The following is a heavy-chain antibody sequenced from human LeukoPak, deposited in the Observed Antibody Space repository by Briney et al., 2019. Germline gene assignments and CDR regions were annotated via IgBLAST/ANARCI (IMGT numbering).Heavy chain of an antibody. V-gene: IGHV4-39*07. J-gene: IGHJ5*02. CDR2: IYYSGST. CDR3: ATIATAGTT. Sequence: SETLSLTCTVSGGSISSSSYYWGWIRQPPGKGLEWIGSIYYSGSTYYNPSLKSRVTMSVDTSKNQFSLKLSSVTAADTAVYYCATIATAGTTWGQGTLVTVSS. D-gene: IGHD6-13*01. CDR1: GGSISSSSYY.